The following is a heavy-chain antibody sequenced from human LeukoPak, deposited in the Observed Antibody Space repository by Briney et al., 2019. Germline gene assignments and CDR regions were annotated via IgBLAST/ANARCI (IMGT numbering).Heavy chain of an antibody. V-gene: IGHV4-30-4*01. CDR1: GGSISTEGFY. D-gene: IGHD3-22*01. CDR3: ARTKARFYYTTSGYYHDY. J-gene: IGHJ4*02. CDR2: IYYSGST. Sequence: SETLSLTCALSGGSISTEGFYWSWIRQPPGKGLEWIGFIYYSGSTYYSPSLKSRVTISVDTSKNHLSLKLNSVTVADTAVYYCARTKARFYYTTSGYYHDYWGQGTLVTVSS.